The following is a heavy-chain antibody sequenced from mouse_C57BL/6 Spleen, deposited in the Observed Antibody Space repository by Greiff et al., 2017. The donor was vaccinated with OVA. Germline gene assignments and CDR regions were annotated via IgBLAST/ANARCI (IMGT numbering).Heavy chain of an antibody. V-gene: IGHV2-6-1*01. Sequence: QVQLQQSGPGLVAPSQRLSITCTVSGFSLTSYGVHWVRQPPGKGLEWLVVIWSDGSTTYNSALKSRLSISKDNSKSQVFLNMHSLHPDYPALYYCARHARDCLYFDVWGTGTTVTVSS. CDR1: GFSLTSYG. CDR3: ARHARDCLYFDV. CDR2: IWSDGST. J-gene: IGHJ1*03.